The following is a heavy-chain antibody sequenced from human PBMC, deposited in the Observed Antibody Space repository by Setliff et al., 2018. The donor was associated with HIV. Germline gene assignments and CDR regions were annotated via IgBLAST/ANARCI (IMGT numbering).Heavy chain of an antibody. Sequence: SETLSLTCTVSGGSMSSSGPGYYWGWVRQTPGGGLEWIGSVYYRGRTYYNPSLKSRVTISVDTSKNQLSLRLTSMAAADTAMYYCARSQPDTIFGVVTFDCWGQGEMVTV. CDR3: ARSQPDTIFGVVTFDC. D-gene: IGHD3-3*01. J-gene: IGHJ4*02. CDR2: VYYRGRT. CDR1: GGSMSSSGPGYY. V-gene: IGHV4-39*01.